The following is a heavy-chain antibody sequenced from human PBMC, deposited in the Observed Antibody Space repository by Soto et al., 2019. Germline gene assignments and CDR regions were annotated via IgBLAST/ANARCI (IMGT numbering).Heavy chain of an antibody. CDR2: ISGSGGST. V-gene: IGHV3-23*01. D-gene: IGHD6-19*01. CDR1: GFTFSSYA. CDR3: ARRASGWFFDY. Sequence: EVQLLESGGGLVQPGGSLRLSCAASGFTFSSYAMNWVRQAPGKGLEWVSVISGSGGSTSYADSVNGRFTISRDNSKNTLYLQMNSLRAEDTAVYYCARRASGWFFDYWGQGTLVTVSS. J-gene: IGHJ4*02.